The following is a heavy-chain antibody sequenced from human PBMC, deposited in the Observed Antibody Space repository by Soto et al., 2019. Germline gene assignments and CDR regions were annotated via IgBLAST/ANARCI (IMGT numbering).Heavy chain of an antibody. Sequence: EVQLVESGGGLVQPGESLRLSCAASGFTFSNYWMHWVRQAPGKGLVWVSRIDSDGSRITYADFVKGRFTISRDNAKNTVYLHMNSLTAEDPAVYYWVTTSLVVAVATREYFGVQETLITVSS. J-gene: IGHJ4*02. V-gene: IGHV3-74*01. CDR1: GFTFSNYW. D-gene: IGHD2-15*01. CDR3: VTTSLVVAVATREYF. CDR2: IDSDGSRI.